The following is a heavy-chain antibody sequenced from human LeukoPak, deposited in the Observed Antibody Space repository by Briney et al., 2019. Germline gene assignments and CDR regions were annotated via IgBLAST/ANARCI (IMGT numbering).Heavy chain of an antibody. J-gene: IGHJ4*02. Sequence: GGSLRLSCAAPGINFIGHWMGWVRQLPGKGLEWVGNIKQDGSEKHYVDPVRGRFTISIDSAKNSLDLQMNSLRVEDPPVYYCTTDERWGQGTLVTVSS. CDR3: TTDER. CDR1: GINFIGHW. CDR2: IKQDGSEK. V-gene: IGHV3-7*04.